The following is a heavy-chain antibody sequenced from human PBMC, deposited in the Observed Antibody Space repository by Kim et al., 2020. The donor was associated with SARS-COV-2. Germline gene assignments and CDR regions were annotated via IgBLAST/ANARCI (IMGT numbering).Heavy chain of an antibody. CDR3: ARTRIVGATVAFDI. J-gene: IGHJ3*02. Sequence: AQKFQGRFTITADESTSTAYMELSSLRSEDTAVYYCARTRIVGATVAFDIWGQGTMVTVSS. D-gene: IGHD1-26*01. V-gene: IGHV1-69*01.